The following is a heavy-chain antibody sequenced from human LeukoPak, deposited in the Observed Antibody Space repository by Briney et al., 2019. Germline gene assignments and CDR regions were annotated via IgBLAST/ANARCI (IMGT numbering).Heavy chain of an antibody. CDR3: ARQEIEVDDAFDI. V-gene: IGHV6-1*01. J-gene: IGHJ3*02. Sequence: SQTLSLTCAISGVTVSRYTAAWNWIRPSPSRGLEWLGRTYHRSKWYTDYAVSVKSRITVNPDKTKNQFSLQLLSFVPAATAVYVYARQEIEVDDAFDIWGQGTMVTVSS. CDR1: GVTVSRYTAA. CDR2: TYHRSKWYT. D-gene: IGHD3-22*01.